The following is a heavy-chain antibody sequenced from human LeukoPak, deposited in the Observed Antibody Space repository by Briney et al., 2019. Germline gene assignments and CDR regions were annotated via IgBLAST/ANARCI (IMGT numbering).Heavy chain of an antibody. Sequence: GSLRLSCAASGFIFNDYAIHWVRQAPGKGLEWIGEIYHSGSTNYNPSLKSQVTISVDKSKNQFSLKLSSVTAADTAVYYCASLTYDYWGQGTLVTVSS. J-gene: IGHJ4*02. CDR1: GFIFNDYA. CDR2: IYHSGST. CDR3: ASLTYDY. V-gene: IGHV4-4*02.